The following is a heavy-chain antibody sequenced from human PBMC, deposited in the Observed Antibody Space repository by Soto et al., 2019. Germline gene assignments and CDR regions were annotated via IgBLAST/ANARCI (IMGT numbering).Heavy chain of an antibody. CDR1: GYTLTESS. D-gene: IGHD2-15*01. CDR3: ATLDHIVVVVAATQTSFDY. Sequence: ASVKVSFKVSGYTLTESSMHWVRQAPGKGLEWMGGFDPEDGETIYAQKFQGRVTMTEDTSTDTAYMELSSLRSEDTAVYYCATLDHIVVVVAATQTSFDYWGQGTLVTVSS. CDR2: FDPEDGET. J-gene: IGHJ4*02. V-gene: IGHV1-24*01.